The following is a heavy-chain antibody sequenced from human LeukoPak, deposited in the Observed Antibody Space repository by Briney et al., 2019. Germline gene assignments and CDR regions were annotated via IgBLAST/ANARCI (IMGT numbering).Heavy chain of an antibody. CDR1: GGSISSYY. D-gene: IGHD3-9*01. CDR3: ARLRYFDWLLQYWYFDL. CDR2: IYYSGST. Sequence: SETLSLTCTVSGGSISSYYWSWIRQPPGKGLEWIGYIYYSGSTNYNPSLKSRVTISVDTSKNHFSLKLSSVTAADTAVYYCARLRYFDWLLQYWYFDLWGRGTLVTVSS. V-gene: IGHV4-59*08. J-gene: IGHJ2*01.